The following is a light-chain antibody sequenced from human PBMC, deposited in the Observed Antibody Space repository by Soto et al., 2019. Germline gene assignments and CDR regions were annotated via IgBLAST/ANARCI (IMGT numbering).Light chain of an antibody. J-gene: IGLJ1*01. CDR1: ASDVGAYDY. V-gene: IGLV2-14*01. CDR3: SSSTSSSTLV. CDR2: EVR. Sequence: QSVLTQPASVSGSPGQSITISCTGTASDVGAYDYVSWYQHHPGKPPKLLIFEVRDRPSGVSNRFSGSKSGNTASLTISGLQPEDEADYFCSSSTSSSTLVFGTGTKVT.